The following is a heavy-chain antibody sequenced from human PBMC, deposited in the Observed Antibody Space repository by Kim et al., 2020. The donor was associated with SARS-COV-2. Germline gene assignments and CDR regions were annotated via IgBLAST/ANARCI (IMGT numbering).Heavy chain of an antibody. J-gene: IGHJ5*02. D-gene: IGHD3-10*01. Sequence: STYYAESVKGRFTISRDTARSSLDLQISSLRAEDSAVYYWAKEEWFGAVSSWGQGTLVTVSS. CDR3: AKEEWFGAVSS. CDR2: ST. V-gene: IGHV3-23*01.